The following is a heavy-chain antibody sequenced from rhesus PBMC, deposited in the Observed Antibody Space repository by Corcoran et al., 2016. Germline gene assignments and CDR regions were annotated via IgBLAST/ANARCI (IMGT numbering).Heavy chain of an antibody. V-gene: IGHV4-93*01. D-gene: IGHD6-25*01. Sequence: QVQLQESGPGVVKPSETLSLTCAVSGGSISDSYRWSWIHQPPGKGLEWIGGIYGSGRSTEYNPSLKSRVTISKDTSKNQFSLKLCSVTAADTAVYYCARAPGMAAATQYWGQGVLVTVSS. CDR3: ARAPGMAAATQY. CDR1: GGSISDSYR. J-gene: IGHJ4*01. CDR2: IYGSGRST.